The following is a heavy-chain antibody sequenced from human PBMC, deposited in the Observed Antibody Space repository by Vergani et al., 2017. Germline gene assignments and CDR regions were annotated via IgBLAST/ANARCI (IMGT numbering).Heavy chain of an antibody. J-gene: IGHJ6*02. CDR3: ARDLRYYGSGSYLPEHYYYGMDV. CDR2: ISSSSSYI. D-gene: IGHD3-10*01. CDR1: GFTFSSYS. Sequence: EVQLVESGGGLVKPGGSLRLSCAASGFTFSSYSMNWVRQAPGKGLEWVSSISSSSSYIYYADSVKGRFTISRDNSKNTLYLQMNSLRAEDTAVYYCARDLRYYGSGSYLPEHYYYGMDVWGQGTTVTVSS. V-gene: IGHV3-21*01.